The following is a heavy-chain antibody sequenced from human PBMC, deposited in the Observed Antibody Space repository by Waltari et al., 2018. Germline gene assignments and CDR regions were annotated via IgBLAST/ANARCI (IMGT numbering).Heavy chain of an antibody. Sequence: EVQLVESGGGLIQPGGSLRLSCAASGFTVSSNYMRWVRQAPGKGLEWVSVIYSGGSTYYADSVKGRFTISRDNSKNTLYLQMNSLRAEDTAVYYCAREVRMITFGGVIVSSSFDYWGQGTLVTVSS. CDR1: GFTVSSNY. CDR3: AREVRMITFGGVIVSSSFDY. V-gene: IGHV3-53*01. CDR2: IYSGGST. J-gene: IGHJ4*02. D-gene: IGHD3-16*02.